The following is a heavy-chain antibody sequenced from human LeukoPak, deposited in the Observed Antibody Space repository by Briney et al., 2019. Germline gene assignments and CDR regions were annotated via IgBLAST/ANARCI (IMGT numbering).Heavy chain of an antibody. Sequence: GGSLRLSCAASGFTFSSYAMSWVRQAPGKGLEWVGRIKSKTDGGTTDYAAPVKGRFTISRDDSKNTLYLQMNSLKTEDTAVYFCTTPEEGYFDYWGQGTLVTVSS. V-gene: IGHV3-15*01. CDR3: TTPEEGYFDY. CDR1: GFTFSSYA. CDR2: IKSKTDGGTT. J-gene: IGHJ4*02.